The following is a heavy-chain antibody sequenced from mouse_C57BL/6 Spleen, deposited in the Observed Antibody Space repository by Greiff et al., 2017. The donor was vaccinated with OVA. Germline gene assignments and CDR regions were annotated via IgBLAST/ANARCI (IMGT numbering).Heavy chain of an antibody. J-gene: IGHJ1*03. CDR1: GFTFSDYY. D-gene: IGHD4-1*01. Sequence: EVMLVESGGGLVQPGGSLKLSCAASGFTFSDYYMYWVRQTPEKRLEWVAYISNGGGSTYYPDTVKGRFTISRDNAKNTLYLQMSRLKAEDTAMYYCARHRTGYWYFDVWGTGTTVTVSS. CDR3: ARHRTGYWYFDV. CDR2: ISNGGGST. V-gene: IGHV5-12*01.